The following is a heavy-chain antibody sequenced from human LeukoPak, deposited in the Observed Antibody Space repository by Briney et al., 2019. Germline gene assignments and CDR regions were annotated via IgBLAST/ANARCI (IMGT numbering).Heavy chain of an antibody. CDR3: ARGNDGSGSPSYYFYYRDV. V-gene: IGHV1-2*02. CDR1: GYTFTGYN. D-gene: IGHD3-10*01. Sequence: ASETVSRKGTGYTFTGYNMRWERHALRQGPEWRGWINPNSGGTNDAPKVQGTVTMTADESTSTAYRELSSLRSEDTAVYYWARGNDGSGSPSYYFYYRDVWGKGTTVTISS. CDR2: INPNSGGT. J-gene: IGHJ6*03.